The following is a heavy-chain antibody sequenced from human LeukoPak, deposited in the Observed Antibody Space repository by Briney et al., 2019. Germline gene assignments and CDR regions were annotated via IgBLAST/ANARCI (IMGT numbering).Heavy chain of an antibody. Sequence: PGGSLRLSCAASGFTFSAYSMNWVCQAPGKGLEWISYIGISSGNTKYADSVKGRFTIPGDKAKNSLYLQMNSLRVEDTAVYYCARDYKYAFDNWGQGTLVTVSS. D-gene: IGHD5-24*01. CDR3: ARDYKYAFDN. V-gene: IGHV3-48*01. J-gene: IGHJ4*02. CDR1: GFTFSAYS. CDR2: IGISSGNT.